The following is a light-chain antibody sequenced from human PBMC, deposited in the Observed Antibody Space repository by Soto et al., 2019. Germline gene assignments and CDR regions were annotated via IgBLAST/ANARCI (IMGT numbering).Light chain of an antibody. Sequence: QSALTQPASVSGSPGQSITISCTGTSSDVGGYNYVSWYQQHPGKAPKLIIYEVSDRPSGVSHRFSGSKSGNTASLTISGLQAEDEADYYCNSYTIISAPFVFGAGTKGTVL. CDR2: EVS. V-gene: IGLV2-14*01. CDR3: NSYTIISAPFV. J-gene: IGLJ1*01. CDR1: SSDVGGYNY.